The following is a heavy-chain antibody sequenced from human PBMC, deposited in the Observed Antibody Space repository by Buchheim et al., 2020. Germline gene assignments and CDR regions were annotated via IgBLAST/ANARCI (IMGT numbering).Heavy chain of an antibody. CDR2: IKSDGSLK. Sequence: EVQLVESGGGLVQPGGSLRLSCAVSGFMFNNYWMSWVRQAPGKGLEWVANIKSDGSLKFHVDSVRGRFTISRDNAKNSLYLQMDRLRVEDTAIYYCATQENSAHEFWGQGT. CDR3: ATQENSAHEF. V-gene: IGHV3-7*01. CDR1: GFMFNNYW. J-gene: IGHJ4*02. D-gene: IGHD4-11*01.